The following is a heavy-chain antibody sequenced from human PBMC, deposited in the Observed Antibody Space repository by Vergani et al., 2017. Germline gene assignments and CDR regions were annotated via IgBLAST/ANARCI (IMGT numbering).Heavy chain of an antibody. Sequence: QVQLQESGPGLVKPSQTLSLTCTVSGASINNDFYYWHWIRQPAGKGLEWIGRSYVSGITDYNSSLQSRVSMSVETSKNQCSLTLTSVTAADTAVYDYASDNKQLRQRAFDLWGQGTMVTVSS. CDR1: GASINNDFYY. CDR3: ASDNKQLRQRAFDL. J-gene: IGHJ3*01. D-gene: IGHD4-23*01. CDR2: SYVSGIT. V-gene: IGHV4-61*02.